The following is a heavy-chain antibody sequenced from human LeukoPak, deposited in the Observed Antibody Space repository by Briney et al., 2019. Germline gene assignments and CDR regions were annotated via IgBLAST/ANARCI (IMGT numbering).Heavy chain of an antibody. Sequence: GGSLRLSCVDSGVAFRRSGMNWVREAPGKGLERVSYIFPSSSTRHYADSVKDRLIISRDNAKNSLYLLMNSLTEEDTAVYYCARDIPGAFTCYCRGFDYWGQGTPVTVSS. D-gene: IGHD3-10*01. J-gene: IGHJ4*02. V-gene: IGHV3-48*02. CDR3: ARDIPGAFTCYCRGFDY. CDR1: GVAFRRSG. CDR2: IFPSSSTR.